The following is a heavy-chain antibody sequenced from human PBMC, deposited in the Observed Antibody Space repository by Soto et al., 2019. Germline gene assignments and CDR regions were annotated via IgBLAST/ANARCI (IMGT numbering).Heavy chain of an antibody. CDR3: ARARPTDH. CDR1: GYTFNRYA. J-gene: IGHJ5*02. Sequence: QVQLVQSGAEVRKPGASVTVSCKASGYTFNRYAISWLRQAPGQGPEWMGCITGDTLEASYARKFQGRVTLTRNTSTSTVYMELRSLRDDDTAVYYCARARPTDHWGQGTLVTVSS. CDR2: ITGDTLEA. V-gene: IGHV1-18*01.